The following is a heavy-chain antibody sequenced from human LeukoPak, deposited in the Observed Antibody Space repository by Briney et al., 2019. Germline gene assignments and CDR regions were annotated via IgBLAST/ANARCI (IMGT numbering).Heavy chain of an antibody. Sequence: PGGSLRLSCAGSGFNFSLAWMSWVRQVSGKGLEWVSAISGSGGSTYYADSVKGRFTISRDNSKNTLYLQMNSLRAEDTAVYYCAKDIHNWGFNDAFDIWGQGTMVTVSS. CDR2: ISGSGGST. J-gene: IGHJ3*02. CDR1: GFNFSLAW. D-gene: IGHD7-27*01. V-gene: IGHV3-23*01. CDR3: AKDIHNWGFNDAFDI.